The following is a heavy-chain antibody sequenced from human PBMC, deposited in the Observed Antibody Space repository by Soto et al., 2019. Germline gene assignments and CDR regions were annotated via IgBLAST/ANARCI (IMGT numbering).Heavy chain of an antibody. CDR2: IIPIFKTA. J-gene: IGHJ6*02. V-gene: IGHV1-69*06. CDR1: GGTFGNYA. D-gene: IGHD2-21*01. Sequence: GASVKVSCKACGGTFGNYAISWVRPAPGQGLEWMGKIIPIFKTANYAQKLQGRITITADRSPRTDIAYMELSSLRSEDTALYYCARVSIPGIYCEDVWGQGTTVTVSS. CDR3: ARVSIPGIYCEDV.